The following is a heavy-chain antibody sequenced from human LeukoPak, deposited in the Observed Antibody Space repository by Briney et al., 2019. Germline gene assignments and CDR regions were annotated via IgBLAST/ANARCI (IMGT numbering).Heavy chain of an antibody. D-gene: IGHD5-18*01. CDR1: GGSISSYY. CDR3: ARDRHLGQLTPFDI. Sequence: SETLSPTCTVSGGSISSYYWSWIRQPARKGLEWIGRIYTSGSTNYNPSLKSRVIMSVDTSKNQFSLKLSSVTAADTAVYYCARDRHLGQLTPFDIWGQGTMVTVSS. V-gene: IGHV4-4*07. J-gene: IGHJ3*02. CDR2: IYTSGST.